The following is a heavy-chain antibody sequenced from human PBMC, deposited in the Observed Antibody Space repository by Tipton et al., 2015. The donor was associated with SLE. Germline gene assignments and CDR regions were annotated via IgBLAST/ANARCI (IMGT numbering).Heavy chain of an antibody. CDR3: ARGPPRGGYYYRAEYFQH. Sequence: LSLTCTVSGGSISSHYWGWIRQPPGKGLEWIGSIYYSGSTYYNPSLKSRVTISVDTSKNQFSLKLSSVTAADTAVYYCARGPPRGGYYYRAEYFQHWGQGTLVTVSS. CDR1: GGSISSHY. V-gene: IGHV4-39*07. J-gene: IGHJ1*01. CDR2: IYYSGST. D-gene: IGHD3-22*01.